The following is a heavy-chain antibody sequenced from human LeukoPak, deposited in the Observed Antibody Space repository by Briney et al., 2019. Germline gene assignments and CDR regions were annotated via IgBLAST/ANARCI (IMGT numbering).Heavy chain of an antibody. CDR3: ARHIGATGPDY. V-gene: IGHV5-51*01. Sequence: GESLKISCKGSGYTFTSYWIGWVRQMPGKGLEWMGIIYPGDSDIIYSPSFQGQVTISADKSISTAYLQWSSLKASDTAIYYCARHIGATGPDYWGQGALVTVSS. D-gene: IGHD6-13*01. CDR1: GYTFTSYW. J-gene: IGHJ4*02. CDR2: IYPGDSDI.